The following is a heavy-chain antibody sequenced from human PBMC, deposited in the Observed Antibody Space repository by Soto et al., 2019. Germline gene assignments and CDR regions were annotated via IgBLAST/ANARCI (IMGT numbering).Heavy chain of an antibody. V-gene: IGHV4-30-2*01. CDR1: GGSISSGGYS. Sequence: SETLSLTCAVFGGSISSGGYSWSWIRQPPGKGLEWIGYIYHSGSTYYNPSLKSRVTISVDRSKNQFSLKLSSVTAADTAVYYCARDHCSGGSCYHYFDYWGQGTLVAVSS. CDR3: ARDHCSGGSCYHYFDY. CDR2: IYHSGST. D-gene: IGHD2-15*01. J-gene: IGHJ4*02.